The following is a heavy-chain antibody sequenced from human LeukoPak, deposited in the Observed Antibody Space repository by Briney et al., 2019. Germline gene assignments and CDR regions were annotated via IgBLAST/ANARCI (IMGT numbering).Heavy chain of an antibody. CDR2: INTSGST. J-gene: IGHJ4*02. V-gene: IGHV4-4*07. CDR1: GDSISGYY. D-gene: IGHD5-18*01. CDR3: ARDRSYGPDH. Sequence: SETLSLTCTVSGDSISGYYWSWLRQFAGKGLEWIGRINTSGSTNYKPSLKSRVTMSVDTSKNQFSLKLSPVPAADTAVYYCARDRSYGPDHWGQGTLVTVSS.